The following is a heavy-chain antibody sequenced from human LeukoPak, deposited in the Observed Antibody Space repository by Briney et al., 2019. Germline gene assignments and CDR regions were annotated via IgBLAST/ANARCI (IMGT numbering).Heavy chain of an antibody. Sequence: EASVKVSCKASGYTFTSHGISWVRQAPGQGLEWMGWISAYNGDTKYAQNLQGRVTQTTYTSTTTAYLELRSLRSDDTAVYYCARDPSNTSGWKTWFDPWGQGTLVTVSP. D-gene: IGHD6-19*01. V-gene: IGHV1-18*01. CDR2: ISAYNGDT. CDR1: GYTFTSHG. J-gene: IGHJ5*02. CDR3: ARDPSNTSGWKTWFDP.